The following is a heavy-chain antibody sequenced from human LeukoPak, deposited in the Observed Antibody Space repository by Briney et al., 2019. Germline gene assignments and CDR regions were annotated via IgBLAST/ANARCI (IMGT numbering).Heavy chain of an antibody. D-gene: IGHD3-22*01. CDR2: ISYDGSNK. CDR3: ARDPTKYYYDSSEGYFDY. V-gene: IGHV3-30-3*01. J-gene: IGHJ4*02. Sequence: GGSLRLSCAASGFTFSSYAMHWVRQAPGKGLEWVAVISYDGSNKYYADSVKGRFTISRDNSKNTLYLQMNSLRAEDTAVYYCARDPTKYYYDSSEGYFDYWGQGTLVTVSS. CDR1: GFTFSSYA.